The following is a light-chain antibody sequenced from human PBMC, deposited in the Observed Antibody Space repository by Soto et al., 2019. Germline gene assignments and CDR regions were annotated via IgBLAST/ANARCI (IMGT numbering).Light chain of an antibody. CDR1: QSISSW. Sequence: GDRVTITCRASQSISSWLAWYQQKPGKAPKLLIYDASSLESGVPSRFSGSGSGTEFTLTISSLQPDDFATYYGQQYNSYSGTFGQGTKVEIK. CDR3: QQYNSYSGT. V-gene: IGKV1-5*01. J-gene: IGKJ1*01. CDR2: DAS.